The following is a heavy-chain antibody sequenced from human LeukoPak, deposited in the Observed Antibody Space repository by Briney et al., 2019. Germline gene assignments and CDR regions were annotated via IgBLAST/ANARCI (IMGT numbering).Heavy chain of an antibody. CDR1: GGTFSSYT. CDR2: IIPILGIA. CDR3: ARETYDSSGSTMGDAFDI. D-gene: IGHD3-22*01. V-gene: IGHV1-69*04. Sequence: SVKVSCKASGGTFSSYTISWVRQAPGQGLEWTGRIIPILGIANYAQKFQGRVTITADKSTSTAYMELSSLRSEDTAVYYCARETYDSSGSTMGDAFDIWGQGTMVTVSS. J-gene: IGHJ3*02.